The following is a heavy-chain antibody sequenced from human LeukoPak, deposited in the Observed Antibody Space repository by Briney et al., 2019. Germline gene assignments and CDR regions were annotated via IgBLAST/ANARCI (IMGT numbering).Heavy chain of an antibody. V-gene: IGHV4-34*01. CDR1: GGSFSGYY. D-gene: IGHD6-25*01. J-gene: IGHJ4*02. CDR3: ARERQSHFDY. CDR2: INHSGST. Sequence: SETLSLTCAVYGGSFSGYYWSWIRQPPGKGLEWIGEINHSGSTNYNPSLKSRVTMSVDTSKKQVSLNLSSVTAADTAVYYCARERQSHFDYWGQGTLVTVSS.